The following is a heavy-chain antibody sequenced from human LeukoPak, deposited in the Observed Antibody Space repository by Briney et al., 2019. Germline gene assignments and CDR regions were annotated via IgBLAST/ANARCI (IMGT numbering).Heavy chain of an antibody. CDR3: ARQIDIDGYNYESRLGDFDI. J-gene: IGHJ3*02. D-gene: IGHD5-24*01. Sequence: PGGSLRLSCAASGFTFSNYNMNWVRQAPGKGLEWVTSIGSSSTYMYYADSVKGRFTISRDNAKNSLYLQMNSLRAEDTAMYYCARQIDIDGYNYESRLGDFDIWGQGTMVTVS. V-gene: IGHV3-21*01. CDR1: GFTFSNYN. CDR2: IGSSSTYM.